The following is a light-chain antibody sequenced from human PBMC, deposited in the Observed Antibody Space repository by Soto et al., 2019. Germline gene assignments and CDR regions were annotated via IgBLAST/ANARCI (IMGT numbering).Light chain of an antibody. CDR2: DAS. Sequence: DIQMTQSPSTLSASVGDRVTITCRASQSISSWLAWFQQKPGKVPKLLIYDASSLESGVPSRFSGSGSGTEFTLTISSLQADDFAIYYCQQYNSYFLTFGGGTKVEIK. J-gene: IGKJ4*01. V-gene: IGKV1-5*01. CDR1: QSISSW. CDR3: QQYNSYFLT.